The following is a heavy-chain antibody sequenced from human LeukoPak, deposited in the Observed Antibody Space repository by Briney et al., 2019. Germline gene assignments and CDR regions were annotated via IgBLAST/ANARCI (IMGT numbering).Heavy chain of an antibody. CDR3: AKKTIGGLFAPLHH. CDR2: ISYDGNNK. V-gene: IGHV3-30*18. J-gene: IGHJ5*02. Sequence: PGGSLRLSCAASGFTFSNFGINWVRQAPGKRLEWVAVISYDGNNKYYGDSVKGRFTISRDDSKNTLYLQMNSLRAEDTAMYYCAKKTIGGLFAPLHHWGQGTLVTVSP. CDR1: GFTFSNFG. D-gene: IGHD3-16*02.